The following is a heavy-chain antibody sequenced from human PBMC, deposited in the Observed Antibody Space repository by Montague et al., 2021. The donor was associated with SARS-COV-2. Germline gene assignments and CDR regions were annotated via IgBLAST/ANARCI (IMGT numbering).Heavy chain of an antibody. CDR3: ARQLRVRRTWQVGDYNHYGMDV. Sequence: SETLSLTCTVSGGSISNYHWNWIRQPPGKGLEWIAYIYYSGSTNYNPSLQSRVTISVDTSRNQFSLRLTSVTAADTAVYYCARQLRVRRTWQVGDYNHYGMDVWGQGTTVSVPS. J-gene: IGHJ6*02. CDR1: GGSISNYH. D-gene: IGHD3-10*01. V-gene: IGHV4-59*08. CDR2: IYYSGST.